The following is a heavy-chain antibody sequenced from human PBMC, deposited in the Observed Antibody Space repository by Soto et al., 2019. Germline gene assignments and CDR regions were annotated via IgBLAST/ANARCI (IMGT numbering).Heavy chain of an antibody. V-gene: IGHV3-48*01. CDR1: GFTLSSYS. Sequence: GGSLRLSCAASGFTLSSYSMNWVRQAPGKGLEWVSYISSSSSTIYYADSVKGRFTISRDNAKNSLYLQMNSLRAEDTAVYYCARVGVNGSGSYYPIRSYYHYMDVCGKGTTVTLSS. D-gene: IGHD3-10*01. J-gene: IGHJ6*03. CDR3: ARVGVNGSGSYYPIRSYYHYMDV. CDR2: ISSSSSTI.